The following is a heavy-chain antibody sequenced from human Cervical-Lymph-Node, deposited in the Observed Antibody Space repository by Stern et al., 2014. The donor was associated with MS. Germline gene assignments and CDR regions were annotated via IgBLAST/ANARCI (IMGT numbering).Heavy chain of an antibody. Sequence: QMQLVQSGAEVKKPGASVKISCKASGYTFTNYYMHWVRQAPGQGLEWMGIINPRGDSTSYAQKFEGRVTMTRDTSTSTVNMELSSLTSGDTAVYYCARLRGYNVLTGYLDYWGQGTLVTVSS. J-gene: IGHJ4*02. D-gene: IGHD3-9*01. V-gene: IGHV1-46*01. CDR2: INPRGDST. CDR1: GYTFTNYY. CDR3: ARLRGYNVLTGYLDY.